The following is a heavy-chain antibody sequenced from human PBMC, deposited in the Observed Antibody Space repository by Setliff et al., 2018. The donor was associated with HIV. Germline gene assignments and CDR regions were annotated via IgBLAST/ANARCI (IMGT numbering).Heavy chain of an antibody. Sequence: PSETLSLTCTVSGGSMSKSSYYWGWIRQPPGQGLEWLGSIYHSGSTYDNPSLKSRVTISVDTSKNHFSLNLNSVTAADTAVYYCARELRVTGIYYYYYMDVWGKGTTVTVSS. V-gene: IGHV4-39*02. CDR1: GGSMSKSSYY. CDR3: ARELRVTGIYYYYYMDV. J-gene: IGHJ6*03. D-gene: IGHD4-4*01. CDR2: IYHSGST.